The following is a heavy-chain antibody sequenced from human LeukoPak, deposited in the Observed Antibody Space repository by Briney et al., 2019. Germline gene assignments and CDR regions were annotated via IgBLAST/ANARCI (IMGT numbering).Heavy chain of an antibody. V-gene: IGHV3-23*01. CDR1: QFTFSSYA. CDR2: ISGSGGST. D-gene: IGHD3-3*01. Sequence: GGSLRLPCAASQFTFSSYAMSWVRQAPGKGLEWVSAISGSGGSTYYADSVKGRFTISRDNSKNTLYLQMNSLRAEDTAVYYCAKAEFAIFGVGTYYYYGMDVWGQGTTVTVSS. J-gene: IGHJ6*02. CDR3: AKAEFAIFGVGTYYYYGMDV.